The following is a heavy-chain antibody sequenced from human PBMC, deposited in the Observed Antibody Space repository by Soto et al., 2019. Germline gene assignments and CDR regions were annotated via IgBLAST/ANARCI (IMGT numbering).Heavy chain of an antibody. V-gene: IGHV3-48*02. CDR3: GRVARYRSSWYLSVGWYESSYYHGMDV. CDR2: ISSSSSTI. CDR1: GFTFSSYS. D-gene: IGHD6-13*01. J-gene: IGHJ6*02. Sequence: EVQLVESGGGLVQPGGSLRLSCAASGFTFSSYSMNWVRQAPGKGLEWVSYISSSSSTIYYADSVKGRFTISRDNAKNSLYLQMNSLRDEDTAVYYCGRVARYRSSWYLSVGWYESSYYHGMDVWGQGTTVTVSS.